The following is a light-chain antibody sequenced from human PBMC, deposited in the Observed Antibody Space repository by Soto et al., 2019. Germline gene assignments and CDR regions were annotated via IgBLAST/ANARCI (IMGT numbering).Light chain of an antibody. V-gene: IGLV2-14*01. CDR1: SSDVGYYNY. J-gene: IGLJ3*02. Sequence: HSVLTQPASVSGSPGQSITISCTGTSSDVGYYNYVSWYQQHPGKAPKLMIYEVSNRPSGVSSRFSGSKSGNTASLTISGLQAEDEADYYCSSYASSSTPKVFGGGTKLTVL. CDR3: SSYASSSTPKV. CDR2: EVS.